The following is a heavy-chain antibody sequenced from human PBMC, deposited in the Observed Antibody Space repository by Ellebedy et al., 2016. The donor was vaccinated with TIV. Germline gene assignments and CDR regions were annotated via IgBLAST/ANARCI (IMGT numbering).Heavy chain of an antibody. Sequence: MPSETLSLTCTVSGCSISSYYWSWIRQPPGKGLEWIGYIYYSVSTNYNPSLKSRVTISVDTSKNQFSLKLSSVTAADTAVYYCASSPGGSSSWYGGYDSSGYPWENWFDPWGQGTLVTVSS. CDR2: IYYSVST. CDR3: ASSPGGSSSWYGGYDSSGYPWENWFDP. CDR1: GCSISSYY. V-gene: IGHV4-59*01. J-gene: IGHJ5*02. D-gene: IGHD3-22*01.